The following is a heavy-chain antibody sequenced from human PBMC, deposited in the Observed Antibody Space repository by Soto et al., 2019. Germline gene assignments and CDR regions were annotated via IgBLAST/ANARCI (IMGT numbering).Heavy chain of an antibody. D-gene: IGHD5-12*01. CDR2: IGSSSRTI. CDR1: GFTFSSHS. J-gene: IGHJ4*02. V-gene: IGHV3-48*01. Sequence: EVQLVESGGGLVQPGGSLRLSCAASGFTFSSHSMNWVRQAPGKGLEWVSYIGSSSRTIYYADSVKGRFTISRDNAMNSLYLQMNSLGAEDTALYYCARDHGKRGYSGFDLDYWGQGTLVTVSS. CDR3: ARDHGKRGYSGFDLDY.